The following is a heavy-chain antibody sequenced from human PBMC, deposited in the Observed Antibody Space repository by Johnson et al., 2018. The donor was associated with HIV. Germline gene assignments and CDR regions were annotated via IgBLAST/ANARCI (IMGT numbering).Heavy chain of an antibody. Sequence: EVQLLESGGGLVQPGGSLRLSCAASGFTFSSYAMSWIRQAPGKGLEWVSYISSSGSTIYYADSVKGRFTISRDNAKNSLYLQMNSLRAEDTAVYYCARDSGITEYSSSSYPYAFDIWGQGTMVTVSS. J-gene: IGHJ3*02. CDR1: GFTFSSYA. CDR2: ISSSGSTI. CDR3: ARDSGITEYSSSSYPYAFDI. D-gene: IGHD6-6*01. V-gene: IGHV3-48*04.